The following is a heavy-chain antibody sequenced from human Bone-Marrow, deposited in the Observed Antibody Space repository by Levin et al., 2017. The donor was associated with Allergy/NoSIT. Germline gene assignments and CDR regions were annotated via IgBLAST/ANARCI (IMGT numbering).Heavy chain of an antibody. J-gene: IGHJ6*03. Sequence: AASVKVSCKTSGYTFTSYDINWMRQATGQGLEWMGWMNPDSGNTGYAQNFQGRVTMTRNTSISTAYMELSSLTSEDTAVYYCARRFGYYYYYMDVWGQGTTVIVSS. CDR2: MNPDSGNT. D-gene: IGHD3-10*01. CDR3: ARRFGYYYYYMDV. V-gene: IGHV1-8*01. CDR1: GYTFTSYD.